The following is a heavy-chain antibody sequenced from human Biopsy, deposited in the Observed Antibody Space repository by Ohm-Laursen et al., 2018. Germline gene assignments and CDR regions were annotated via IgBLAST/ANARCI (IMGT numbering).Heavy chain of an antibody. Sequence: VASVKVSCKAPGGTFSNYGVNWVRQAPGQGLEWMGWVNPNSGATNYAQKFQGRVTMTSDTSISTAYIELRRLISDDTAVYFCARDQMVTIITLVRADTFDIWGQGTLVSVSS. CDR1: GGTFSNYG. CDR2: VNPNSGAT. V-gene: IGHV1-2*02. J-gene: IGHJ3*02. CDR3: ARDQMVTIITLVRADTFDI. D-gene: IGHD3-10*01.